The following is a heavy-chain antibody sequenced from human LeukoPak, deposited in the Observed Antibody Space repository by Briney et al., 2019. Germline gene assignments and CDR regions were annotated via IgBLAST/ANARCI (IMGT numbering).Heavy chain of an antibody. CDR2: ISYDGSNK. V-gene: IGHV3-30-3*01. CDR3: ARLPTRDATAG. D-gene: IGHD4-17*01. J-gene: IGHJ4*02. CDR1: GFTFSSYA. Sequence: GGSLRLSCAASGFTFSSYAMHWVRQAPGKGLEWVAVISYDGSNKYYADSVKGRFTISRDNTKNSLYLQMNSLRAEDTAVYYCARLPTRDATAGWGQGTLVTVSS.